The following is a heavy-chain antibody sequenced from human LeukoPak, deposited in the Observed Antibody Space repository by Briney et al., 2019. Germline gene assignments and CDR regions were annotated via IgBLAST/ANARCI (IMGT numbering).Heavy chain of an antibody. J-gene: IGHJ6*02. Sequence: PSETLSLTCTVSGGSVSSGSYYWSWIRQPPGKGLEWIGNIYYSGSTNYNPSLKSRVTISVDTSKNQFSLKLSSVTAADTAVYYCARDLKQQLESYYYYGMDVWGQGTTVTVSS. CDR3: ARDLKQQLESYYYYGMDV. CDR2: IYYSGST. V-gene: IGHV4-61*01. CDR1: GGSVSSGSYY. D-gene: IGHD6-13*01.